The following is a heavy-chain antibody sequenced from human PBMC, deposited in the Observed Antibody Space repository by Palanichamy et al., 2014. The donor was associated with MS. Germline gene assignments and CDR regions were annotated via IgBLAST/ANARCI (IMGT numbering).Heavy chain of an antibody. J-gene: IGHJ2*01. CDR1: GFTFSTYW. CDR3: AREDHWSFDL. Sequence: EVQLVESGGGLVQPGGSLRLSCSASGFTFSTYWMSWVRQAPGKGPEWVANIKQDGSEESYVDSVKGRFTVSRDNAKNSLYLQMNSLTAEDTAVYYCAREDHWSFDLWGRGTLVTVSS. V-gene: IGHV3-7*01. CDR2: IKQDGSEE.